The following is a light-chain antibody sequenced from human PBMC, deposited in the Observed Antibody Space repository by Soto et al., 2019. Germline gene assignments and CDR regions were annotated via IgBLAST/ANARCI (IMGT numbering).Light chain of an antibody. CDR2: DAS. J-gene: IGKJ1*01. Sequence: DIQMTQSPSSLSASVGDRVTITCRASQTITSDLNWYQQRPGKAPKLLIYDASTLERGVPSRFSGRGSGSRFTFTITSLQPEDIATYYCQQYDRLPWTFGQGTKVDIK. CDR1: QTITSD. V-gene: IGKV1-33*01. CDR3: QQYDRLPWT.